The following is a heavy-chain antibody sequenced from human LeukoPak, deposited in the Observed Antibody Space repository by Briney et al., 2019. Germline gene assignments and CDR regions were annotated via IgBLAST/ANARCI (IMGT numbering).Heavy chain of an antibody. D-gene: IGHD1-26*01. V-gene: IGHV1-2*02. J-gene: IGHJ4*02. CDR1: GYTFTSYY. Sequence: ASAKVSCKASGYTFTSYYMHWVRQAPGQGLEWMGWINPNSGGTNYAQKFQGRVTMTRDTSISTAYMELSRLRSDDTAVYYCARSKDGSYNAFDYWGQGTLVTVSS. CDR3: ARSKDGSYNAFDY. CDR2: INPNSGGT.